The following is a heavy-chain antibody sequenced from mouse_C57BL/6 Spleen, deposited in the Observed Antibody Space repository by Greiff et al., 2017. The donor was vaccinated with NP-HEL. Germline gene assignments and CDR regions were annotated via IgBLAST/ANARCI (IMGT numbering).Heavy chain of an antibody. V-gene: IGHV5-17*01. CDR3: ARRYYGLYYFDY. J-gene: IGHJ2*01. D-gene: IGHD1-1*01. CDR1: GFTFSDYG. CDR2: ISSGSSTI. Sequence: EVKLVESGGGLVKPGGSLKLSCAASGFTFSDYGMHWVRQAPEKGLEWVAYISSGSSTIYYADTVKGRFTISRDNAKNTLFLQMTSLRSEDTAMYYCARRYYGLYYFDYWGQGTTLTVSS.